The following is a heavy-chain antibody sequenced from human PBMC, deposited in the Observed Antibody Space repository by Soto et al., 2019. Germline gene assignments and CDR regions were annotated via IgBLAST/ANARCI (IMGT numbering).Heavy chain of an antibody. CDR1: VCTFSNAW. J-gene: IGHJ4*02. V-gene: IGHV3-15*01. CDR2: IKSKTDGGTT. Sequence: VGSLRLSCASSVCTFSNAWMSWVRHSPGKWLEWVGRIKSKTDGGTTDYAAPVKGRFTISRDDSKNTLYLQMNSLKTEDTAVYYCTTGRYYDILTGYYLKVFEYWGQGTLVIVS. CDR3: TTGRYYDILTGYYLKVFEY. D-gene: IGHD3-9*01.